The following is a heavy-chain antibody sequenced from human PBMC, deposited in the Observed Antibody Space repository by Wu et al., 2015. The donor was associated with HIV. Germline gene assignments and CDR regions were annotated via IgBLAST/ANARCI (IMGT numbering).Heavy chain of an antibody. CDR1: GGTFSNYA. CDR3: ARTRSVGRDENSEHELFQY. D-gene: IGHD1-7*01. V-gene: IGHV1-69*05. Sequence: QVQLVQSGAEVKKPGSSVKVSCKASGGTFSNYAISWVRQAPGQGLEWMGGIIPVFGTANYAQKFQGRVTITTDESTSTAYMELRSLRSEDTAVYYCARTRSVGRDENSEHELFQYWARAPWSTVSS. CDR2: IIPVFGTA. J-gene: IGHJ1*01.